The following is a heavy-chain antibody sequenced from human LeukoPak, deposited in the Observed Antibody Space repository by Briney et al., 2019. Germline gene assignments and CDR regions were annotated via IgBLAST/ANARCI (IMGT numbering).Heavy chain of an antibody. CDR3: ARNSGDL. CDR1: GGSISDFY. CDR2: IYSSGNA. J-gene: IGHJ5*02. V-gene: IGHV4-4*07. D-gene: IGHD4-23*01. Sequence: SETLSLTCSVAGGSISDFYWSWIRHPAGKGLEWIGRIYSSGNANYNPSLKSRVTMSLDVSKNQFSLKLSSVTAADTAVYYCARNSGDLWGQGTLVTVSS.